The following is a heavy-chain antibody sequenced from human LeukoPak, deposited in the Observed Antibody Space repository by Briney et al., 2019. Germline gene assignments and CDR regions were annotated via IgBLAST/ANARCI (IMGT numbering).Heavy chain of an antibody. CDR3: ARPYDTRGYFPDC. CDR1: GFTFSSYW. D-gene: IGHD3-22*01. Sequence: PGGSLRLSCAASGFTFSSYWMSWVRQAPGKGLEWVSSISRGSDHIFYADSMKGRFTISRDNAKNSLYLQMNSLGAEDTAVYYCARPYDTRGYFPDCWGQGTLVTVSS. J-gene: IGHJ4*02. V-gene: IGHV3-21*01. CDR2: ISRGSDHI.